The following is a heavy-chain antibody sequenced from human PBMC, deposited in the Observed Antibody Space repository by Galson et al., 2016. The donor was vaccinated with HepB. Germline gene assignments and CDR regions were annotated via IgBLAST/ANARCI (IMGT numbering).Heavy chain of an antibody. V-gene: IGHV3-30*03. D-gene: IGHD2-8*01. CDR1: GFTVNSCG. CDR2: HGDNGDSQ. Sequence: SLRLSCAASGFTVNSCGMHWVRQAAGKGLEWVAYHGDNGDSQLYADAVRGRFTVSGDNARNTLVLQMNSLRIEDTALYYCTRGPPDRWSMIDWGQGTPVTVSS. J-gene: IGHJ4*03. CDR3: TRGPPDRWSMID.